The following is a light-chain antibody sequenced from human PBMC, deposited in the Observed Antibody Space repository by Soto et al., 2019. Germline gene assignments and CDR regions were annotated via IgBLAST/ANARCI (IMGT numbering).Light chain of an antibody. V-gene: IGKV3-20*01. CDR2: GAS. CDR3: QQYGSSPRT. J-gene: IGKJ1*01. Sequence: EIVLTQSPGTLPLSPGERATLYCRASQSVSSSYLAWYQQKPGQAPRLLIYGASSRATGIPDRFSGSGSGTDFTLTIRRLEPEDFAVYYCQQYGSSPRTFGQGTKVDIK. CDR1: QSVSSSY.